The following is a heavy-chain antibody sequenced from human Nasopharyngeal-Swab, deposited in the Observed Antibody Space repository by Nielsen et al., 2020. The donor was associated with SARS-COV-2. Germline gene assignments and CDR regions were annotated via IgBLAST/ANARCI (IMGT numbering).Heavy chain of an antibody. D-gene: IGHD2-15*01. V-gene: IGHV3-64D*06. CDR3: VKDRGAHSVVVVAAS. J-gene: IGHJ4*02. CDR1: GFTFSSYT. CDR2: ISSNGGST. Sequence: GESLKISCSASGFTFSSYTMHWVRQAPGKGLEHVSAISSNGGSTYYADSMKGRFTISRDNSKSTLNLQMSSLRAEDTAVYYCVKDRGAHSVVVVAASWGQGTLVTVSS.